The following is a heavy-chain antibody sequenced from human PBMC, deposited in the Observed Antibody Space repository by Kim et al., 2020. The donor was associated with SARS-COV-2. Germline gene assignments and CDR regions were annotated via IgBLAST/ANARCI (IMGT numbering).Heavy chain of an antibody. J-gene: IGHJ4*02. CDR3: ARESVYYYDSSGYYFDY. V-gene: IGHV4-59*01. D-gene: IGHD3-22*01. Sequence: LKSRVTISVDTSKNQFSLKLSSVTAADTAVYYCARESVYYYDSSGYYFDYWGQGTLVTVSS.